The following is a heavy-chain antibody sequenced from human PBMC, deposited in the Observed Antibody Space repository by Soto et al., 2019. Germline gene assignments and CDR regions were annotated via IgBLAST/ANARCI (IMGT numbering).Heavy chain of an antibody. Sequence: GGPLRLSCVASGFTFRGYGIHWVRQAPGKGLEWVAVIWYDGSKKYYADSVKGRFTISRDNSENTLYVQINSLRAEDTAVYYCARATYFYDSSGYSGYGLDVWGQGTTVTVSS. CDR3: ARATYFYDSSGYSGYGLDV. J-gene: IGHJ6*02. D-gene: IGHD3-22*01. V-gene: IGHV3-33*01. CDR2: IWYDGSKK. CDR1: GFTFRGYG.